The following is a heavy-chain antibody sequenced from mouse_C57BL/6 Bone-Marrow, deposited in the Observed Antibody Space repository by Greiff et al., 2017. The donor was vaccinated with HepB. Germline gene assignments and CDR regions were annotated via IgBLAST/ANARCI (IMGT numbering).Heavy chain of an antibody. CDR3: ARRGYYAYYFDY. Sequence: VMLVESGPGLVAPSQSLSITCTVSGFSLTSYGVHWVRQSPGKGLEWLGVIWSGGSTDYNAAFISRLSISKDNSKSQVFFKMNSLQADDTAIYYCARRGYYAYYFDYWGQGTTLTVSS. J-gene: IGHJ2*01. CDR2: IWSGGST. D-gene: IGHD1-1*01. CDR1: GFSLTSYG. V-gene: IGHV2-2*01.